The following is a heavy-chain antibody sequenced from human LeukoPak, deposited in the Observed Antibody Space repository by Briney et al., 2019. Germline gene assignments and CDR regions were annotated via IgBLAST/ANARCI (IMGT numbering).Heavy chain of an antibody. J-gene: IGHJ4*01. CDR2: IRQDGGEK. CDR3: ASDGTAAGLYFDL. CDR1: GFTFTSYW. D-gene: IGHD6-13*01. Sequence: PGGSLRHSCAVSGFTFTSYWMNWVRQAPGKGLEWVASIRQDGGEKSYVDSVKGRFTISRDNTKNSLYLQMSSLRAEDTAVYYCASDGTAAGLYFDLWGQGTLVTVSS. V-gene: IGHV3-7*01.